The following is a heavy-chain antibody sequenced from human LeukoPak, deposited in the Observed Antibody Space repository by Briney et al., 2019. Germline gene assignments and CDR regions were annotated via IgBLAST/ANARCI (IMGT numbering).Heavy chain of an antibody. CDR3: ARVPVYGSGSFDY. D-gene: IGHD3-10*01. Sequence: PSQTLSLTCTVSGGSISSYYWSWIRQPPGKGLEWIGYIYYSGSTNYNPSLKSRVTISVDTSKNQFSLKLSSVTAADTAVYYCARVPVYGSGSFDYWGQGTLVTVSS. V-gene: IGHV4-59*01. CDR2: IYYSGST. CDR1: GGSISSYY. J-gene: IGHJ4*02.